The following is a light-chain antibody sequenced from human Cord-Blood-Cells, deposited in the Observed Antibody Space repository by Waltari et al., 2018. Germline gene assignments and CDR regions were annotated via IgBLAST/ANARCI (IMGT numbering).Light chain of an antibody. CDR2: DVS. J-gene: IGLJ1*01. CDR1: SSDVGGYHY. Sequence: QSALTQPRSVSGSPGQSVTISCTGTSSDVGGYHYVSWYQQHPGKAPKLMIYDVSKRPSGVPDRFSGSKSGNPASLTISGLQAEDEADYYCCSYAGSYTYVFGTGTKVTVL. CDR3: CSYAGSYTYV. V-gene: IGLV2-11*01.